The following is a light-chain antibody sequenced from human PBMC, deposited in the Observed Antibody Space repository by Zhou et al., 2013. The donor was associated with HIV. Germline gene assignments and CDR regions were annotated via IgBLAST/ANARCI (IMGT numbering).Light chain of an antibody. CDR1: QSLLHSNGYTY. CDR3: MQALQTPMYT. CDR2: LGS. V-gene: IGKV2-28*01. Sequence: EIVMTQSPPSLPITPGEPASISCRSSQSLLHSNGYTYLDWYLQKPGQSPQLLIYLGSSRASGVPDRFSGSGSGTDFTLKISRVEAEDVGVYYCMQALQTPMYTFGQGTKLEIK. J-gene: IGKJ2*01.